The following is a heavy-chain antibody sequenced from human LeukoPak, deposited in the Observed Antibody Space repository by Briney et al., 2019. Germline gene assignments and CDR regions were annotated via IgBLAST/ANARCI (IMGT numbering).Heavy chain of an antibody. J-gene: IGHJ4*02. D-gene: IGHD2-21*01. CDR3: ARGYLKRDY. CDR1: GFTFSTSW. CDR2: INSDGTTI. V-gene: IGHV3-74*01. Sequence: PGGSLRLSCAASGFTFSTSWMHWVRQAPGKGLVWVSRINSDGTTIDYADSVKGRFTISRDNAKNSLYLQMNNLRAEDTAVYYCARGYLKRDYWGQGTLVTVSS.